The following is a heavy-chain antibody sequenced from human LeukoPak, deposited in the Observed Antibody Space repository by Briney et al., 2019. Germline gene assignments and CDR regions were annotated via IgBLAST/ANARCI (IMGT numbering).Heavy chain of an antibody. CDR2: IYYSGST. CDR1: GGSISSYY. D-gene: IGHD3-22*01. V-gene: IGHV4-59*12. J-gene: IGHJ4*02. Sequence: TSQTLSLTCTVSGGSISSYYWSWIRQPPGKGLEWIGYIYYSGSTNYNPSLKGRVTISVDTSKNQFSMNLNSVTAADTAVYYCARGARVDSSGFLDYWGQGTLVTVSS. CDR3: ARGARVDSSGFLDY.